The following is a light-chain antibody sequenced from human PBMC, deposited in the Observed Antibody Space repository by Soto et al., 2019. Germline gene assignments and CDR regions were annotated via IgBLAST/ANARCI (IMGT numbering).Light chain of an antibody. CDR3: QQYHYWPIT. Sequence: ERVMTQSPATLSASPGERVTLSCRASQSVASSLAWYQQKPGQAPRLILYGASARATGFPARFSGSGSGTEFTLTISSLQSEDFAVYLCQQYHYWPITFGQGTRLEIK. CDR1: QSVASS. J-gene: IGKJ5*01. CDR2: GAS. V-gene: IGKV3-15*01.